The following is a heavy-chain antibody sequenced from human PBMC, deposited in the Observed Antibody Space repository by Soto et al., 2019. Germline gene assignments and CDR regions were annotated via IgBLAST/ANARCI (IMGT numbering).Heavy chain of an antibody. CDR3: ARDVRYYDSSGYYAWFDP. CDR1: GGSISSYY. CDR2: IYTSGST. V-gene: IGHV4-4*07. Sequence: SETLSLTCTVSGGSISSYYWSWIRQPAGKGLEWIGRIYTSGSTNYNPSLKSRVTMSVDTSKNQFSLKLGSVTAADTAVYYCARDVRYYDSSGYYAWFDPWGQGTLVTVSS. D-gene: IGHD3-22*01. J-gene: IGHJ5*02.